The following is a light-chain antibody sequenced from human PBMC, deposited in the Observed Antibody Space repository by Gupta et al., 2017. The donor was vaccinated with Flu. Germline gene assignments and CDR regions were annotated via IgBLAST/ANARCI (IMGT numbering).Light chain of an antibody. CDR2: GKH. Sequence: SSELTQDPAVSVALGQTVRITCQGNSLRNYYANWYQQKSAQAPVLVIYGKHNRPSGIPDRFSGSSSGNTASMTITGTQAEDEADYYCESRYSSGNLLIFGGGTKLTVL. J-gene: IGLJ2*01. CDR3: ESRYSSGNLLI. CDR1: SLRNYY. V-gene: IGLV3-19*01.